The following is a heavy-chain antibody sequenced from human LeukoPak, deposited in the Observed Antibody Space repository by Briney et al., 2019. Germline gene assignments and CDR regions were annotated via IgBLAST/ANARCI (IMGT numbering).Heavy chain of an antibody. D-gene: IGHD6-6*01. CDR2: FYHGGST. J-gene: IGHJ4*02. CDR3: ARDSSSSPFAS. CDR1: GYSISSGYY. V-gene: IGHV4-38-2*02. Sequence: SETLSLTCAVSGYSISSGYYWGWIRQPPGKGLEWIGPFYHGGSTYYNPSLKSRITISVDTSKNQFSLKLSSVTAADTAIYYCARDSSSSPFASWGQGTLVTVSS.